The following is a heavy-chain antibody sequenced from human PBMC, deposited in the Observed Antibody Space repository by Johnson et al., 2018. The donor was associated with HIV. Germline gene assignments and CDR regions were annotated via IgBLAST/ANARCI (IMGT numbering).Heavy chain of an antibody. V-gene: IGHV3-30*04. J-gene: IGHJ3*02. CDR3: AKGHSSGYPKDAFDI. Sequence: QVQLVESGGGVVQPGGSLRLSCAASGFTFSSYAMHWVRQAPGKGLEWVAVISYDGSNKYYADSVKGRFTISRDNSKNTLYLQMNSLRTEDTAMFYCAKGHSSGYPKDAFDIWGQGTIVTVSS. CDR1: GFTFSSYA. D-gene: IGHD3-22*01. CDR2: ISYDGSNK.